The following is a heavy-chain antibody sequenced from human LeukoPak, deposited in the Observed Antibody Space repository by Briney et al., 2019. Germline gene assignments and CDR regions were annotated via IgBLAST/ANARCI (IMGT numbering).Heavy chain of an antibody. J-gene: IGHJ2*01. V-gene: IGHV1-2*02. CDR3: ARGRWGRPWYLDL. Sequence: GASVKVSCKASGYIFIDFLIHWVRQAPGQGLEWMGWINPNSGGTNSAQKFQGRVTMTGDTSFSTAYMELNRLTSDDTALYYCARGRWGRPWYLDLWGRAALVTVSS. D-gene: IGHD4-23*01. CDR2: INPNSGGT. CDR1: GYIFIDFL.